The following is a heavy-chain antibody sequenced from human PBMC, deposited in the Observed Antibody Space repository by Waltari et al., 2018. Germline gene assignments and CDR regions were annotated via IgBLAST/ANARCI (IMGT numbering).Heavy chain of an antibody. V-gene: IGHV3-7*01. CDR3: ARDQADGTIAYFEY. Sequence: DVLLVESGGDLVQPGGSLRLSCATSGISFSPSWLSWVRQSQGKGLEWVATIKHDGTDKYYVDSVKGRFTVSRDNAKSSLYLQMNSLRVEDTAIYYCARDQADGTIAYFEYWGQGTLVTVSS. J-gene: IGHJ4*02. D-gene: IGHD6-13*01. CDR2: IKHDGTDK. CDR1: GISFSPSW.